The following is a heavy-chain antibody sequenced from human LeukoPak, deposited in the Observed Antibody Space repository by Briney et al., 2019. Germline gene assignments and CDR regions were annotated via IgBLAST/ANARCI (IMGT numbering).Heavy chain of an antibody. V-gene: IGHV1-18*01. J-gene: IGHJ4*02. D-gene: IGHD3-3*01. CDR2: ISAYNGNT. Sequence: ASVKVSCKAYGYTFTSYGISWVRQAPGQGLEWMGWISAYNGNTNYAQKLQGRVTMTTDTSTSTAYMELRSLRSDDTAVYYCARVPVLRFLEWFPPDYYFDYWGQGTLVTVSS. CDR3: ARVPVLRFLEWFPPDYYFDY. CDR1: GYTFTSYG.